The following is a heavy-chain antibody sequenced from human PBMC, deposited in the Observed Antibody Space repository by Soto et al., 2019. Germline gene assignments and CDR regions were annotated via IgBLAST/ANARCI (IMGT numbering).Heavy chain of an antibody. CDR3: ARDRGDYGDYSFAFDI. CDR2: IYSGAST. Sequence: EVQLVESGGGLVQPGGSLRLSCAASGFTVSSNYMSWVRQAPGKGLEWVSVIYSGASTYYADSVKGRFTISRDNSKNTLYLQMNSLRAEDTAVYYCARDRGDYGDYSFAFDIWGQGTMVTVSS. J-gene: IGHJ3*02. V-gene: IGHV3-66*01. CDR1: GFTVSSNY. D-gene: IGHD4-17*01.